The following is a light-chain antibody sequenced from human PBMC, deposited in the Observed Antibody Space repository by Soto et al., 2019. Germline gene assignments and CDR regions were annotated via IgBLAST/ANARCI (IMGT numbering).Light chain of an antibody. J-gene: IGKJ1*01. CDR2: GAS. Sequence: ESVLTQSPGTVSLSPGERATLSCRASQSVSSNYLAWYQQKPGQAPRLLIYGASRRATGIPDRFSGSGSGPEFTLTISRLEPDDFAVYYCLQYDSSPRALGEGTKVEIQ. CDR3: LQYDSSPRA. V-gene: IGKV3-20*01. CDR1: QSVSSNY.